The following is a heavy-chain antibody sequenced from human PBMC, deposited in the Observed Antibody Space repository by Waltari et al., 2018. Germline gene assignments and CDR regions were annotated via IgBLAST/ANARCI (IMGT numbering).Heavy chain of an antibody. J-gene: IGHJ4*02. CDR3: TTSSLRFLDRYYFDD. Sequence: EVQLVESGGGLVQPGGSLKLSCAASGFTFSGSAMHWVRQASGKGLEWVGRIRSKANSYATAYAASVKGRFTISRDDSKNTAYLQMNSLKTEDTAVYYCTTSSLRFLDRYYFDDWGQGTLVTVSS. D-gene: IGHD3-3*01. CDR2: IRSKANSYAT. V-gene: IGHV3-73*02. CDR1: GFTFSGSA.